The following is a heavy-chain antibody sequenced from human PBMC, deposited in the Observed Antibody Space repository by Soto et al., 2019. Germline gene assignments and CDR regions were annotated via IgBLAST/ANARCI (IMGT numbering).Heavy chain of an antibody. D-gene: IGHD6-19*01. Sequence: GASVKVSCKASGYTFTSYAMHWVRQAPGQRLEWMGWINAGNGNTKYSQKFQGRVTITRDTSASTAYMELSSLRSEDTAVYYCAGGEVSYSSGWWTFDDSGQATRVSVAS. CDR2: INAGNGNT. CDR3: AGGEVSYSSGWWTFDD. J-gene: IGHJ4*02. CDR1: GYTFTSYA. V-gene: IGHV1-3*01.